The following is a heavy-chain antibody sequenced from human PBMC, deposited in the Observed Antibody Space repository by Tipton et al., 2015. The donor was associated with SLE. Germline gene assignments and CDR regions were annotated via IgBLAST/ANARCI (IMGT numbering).Heavy chain of an antibody. CDR2: IYYSGST. CDR3: ARDPADNWGWDFDY. J-gene: IGHJ4*02. CDR1: GVSVSSTSYY. V-gene: IGHV4-61*03. Sequence: TLSLTCTVSGVSVSSTSYYWSWIRQSPGKGLEWIGNIYYSGSTNYNPSLESRVTMSLDTSKNHFSLKVTSVTAADTAVYYCARDPADNWGWDFDYWGQGTLVTVSS. D-gene: IGHD3-16*01.